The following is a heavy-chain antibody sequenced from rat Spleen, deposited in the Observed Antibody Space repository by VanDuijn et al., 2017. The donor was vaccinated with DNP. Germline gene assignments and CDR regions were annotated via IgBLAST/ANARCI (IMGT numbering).Heavy chain of an antibody. J-gene: IGHJ2*01. D-gene: IGHD1-12*01. CDR3: TTLNFYASLSEYFDY. CDR2: ISYDGSRT. V-gene: IGHV5-7*01. CDR1: GFTVSDYY. Sequence: EVQLVESGGGLVQPGRSLKLSCAASGFTVSDYYMAWIRQAPKKGLEWVATISYDGSRTYYRDSVKGRFTISRDYARSTLYLQMDSLRSEDTATYYCTTLNFYASLSEYFDYWGQGVMVTVSS.